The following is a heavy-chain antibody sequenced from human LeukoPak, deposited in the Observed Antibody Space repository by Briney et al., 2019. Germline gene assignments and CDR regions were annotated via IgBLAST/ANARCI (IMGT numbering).Heavy chain of an antibody. J-gene: IGHJ4*02. V-gene: IGHV3-23*01. CDR2: ISGSGGST. Sequence: GRSLRLSCAASGFTFSSYAMSWVRQAPGKGLEWVSAISGSGGSTYYADSVKGRFTTSRDNAKNSLYLQMNSLRAEDTAVYYCARDLIAVGGSDYWGQGTLVTVSS. D-gene: IGHD6-19*01. CDR3: ARDLIAVGGSDY. CDR1: GFTFSSYA.